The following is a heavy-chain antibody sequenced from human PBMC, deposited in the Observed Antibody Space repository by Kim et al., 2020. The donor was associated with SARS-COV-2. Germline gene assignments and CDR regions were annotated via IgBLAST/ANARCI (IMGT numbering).Heavy chain of an antibody. V-gene: IGHV3-30*01. CDR3: ARSYSGSYFAAFDI. Sequence: DSVKDRSTISGENSKNTLYLQMNSLRAEDTAVYYCARSYSGSYFAAFDIWGQGTMVTVSS. J-gene: IGHJ3*02. D-gene: IGHD1-26*01.